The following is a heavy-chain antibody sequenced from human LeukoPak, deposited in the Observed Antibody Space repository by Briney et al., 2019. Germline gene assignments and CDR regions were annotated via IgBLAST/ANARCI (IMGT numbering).Heavy chain of an antibody. CDR1: GGSISSSSYY. CDR3: ARLFKTLVPAANCIDY. CDR2: IYYSGNT. Sequence: SETLSLTCTVSGGSISSSSYYWGWIRQPPGKGLEWIGSIYYSGNTYYNPSLKSRVTISVDTSKNQFSLKLSSVTAADTAVYYCARLFKTLVPAANCIDYWGQGTLVTVSS. V-gene: IGHV4-39*01. D-gene: IGHD2-2*01. J-gene: IGHJ4*02.